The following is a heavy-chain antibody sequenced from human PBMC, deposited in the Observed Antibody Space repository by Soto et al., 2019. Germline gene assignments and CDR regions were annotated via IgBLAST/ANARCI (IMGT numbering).Heavy chain of an antibody. J-gene: IGHJ6*02. V-gene: IGHV2-5*02. CDR3: AHSKGVGCGSYFDKGLAV. CDR1: GFSLSTNGVG. CDR2: IYWDDDK. Sequence: QITLKESGPTLVKPTQTLTLTCTFSGFSLSTNGVGVSWIRQPPGKPLEWLALIYWDDDKRYSSSLKIRRTTTKDPSKNQVVLTMTNMDPVDTATCYFAHSKGVGCGSYFDKGLAVWGQGTTVTVS. D-gene: IGHD2-21*02.